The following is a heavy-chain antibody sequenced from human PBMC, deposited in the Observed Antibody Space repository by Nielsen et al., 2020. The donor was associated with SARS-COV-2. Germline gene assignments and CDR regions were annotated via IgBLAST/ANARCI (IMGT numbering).Heavy chain of an antibody. D-gene: IGHD5-12*01. V-gene: IGHV4-31*03. J-gene: IGHJ6*02. Sequence: SATLSLTCTVSGGSISSGGYPWSWIRHHPGKGLEWIGYIYFSGRTCYNPSPKSRVTISVDTSKNQFSLSLRSVTAADTAVYYCARESSGYDHYNYGMDVWGQGTTVTVSS. CDR3: ARESSGYDHYNYGMDV. CDR1: GGSISSGGYP. CDR2: IYFSGRT.